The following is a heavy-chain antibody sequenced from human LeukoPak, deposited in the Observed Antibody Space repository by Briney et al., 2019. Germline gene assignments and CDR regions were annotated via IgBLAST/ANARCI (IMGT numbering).Heavy chain of an antibody. D-gene: IGHD6-19*01. V-gene: IGHV4-34*01. CDR3: ARGVIAVAGTVYYFDY. CDR2: INHSGST. CDR1: GGFFSGYY. J-gene: IGHJ4*02. Sequence: PSETLSLTCAVYGGFFSGYYWSWIRQPPGKGLEWIGEINHSGSTNYNPSLKSRVTISVDTSKNQFSLKLSSVTAADTAVYYCARGVIAVAGTVYYFDYWGQGTLVTVSS.